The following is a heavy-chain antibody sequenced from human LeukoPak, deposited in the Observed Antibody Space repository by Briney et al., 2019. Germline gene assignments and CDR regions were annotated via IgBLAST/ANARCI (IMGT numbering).Heavy chain of an antibody. D-gene: IGHD1-26*01. Sequence: ASVKVSCKASGGTFSSYAIGWVRQMPGKGLEWMGVIYPGDSDTRYSPSFQGQVTISADKSINTAYLQWSSVGASDTAMYYCARYNGSYSVYFDCWGQGTLVTVSS. J-gene: IGHJ4*02. CDR2: IYPGDSDT. CDR3: ARYNGSYSVYFDC. CDR1: GGTFSSYA. V-gene: IGHV5-51*01.